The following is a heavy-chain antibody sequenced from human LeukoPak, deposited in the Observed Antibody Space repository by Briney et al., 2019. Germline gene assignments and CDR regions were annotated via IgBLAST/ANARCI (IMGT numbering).Heavy chain of an antibody. J-gene: IGHJ5*02. CDR3: ARQSTIAAARIDP. CDR2: IYYSGST. Sequence: MTSETLSLTCTVSGGSISDSNYYWGWIRQPPGRGLEWIGNIYYSGSTYYSPSLRSRVTVSVDTSKNQFSLKLSSVTAADTAVYYCARQSTIAAARIDPWGQGTLVTVSS. V-gene: IGHV4-39*01. D-gene: IGHD6-25*01. CDR1: GGSISDSNYY.